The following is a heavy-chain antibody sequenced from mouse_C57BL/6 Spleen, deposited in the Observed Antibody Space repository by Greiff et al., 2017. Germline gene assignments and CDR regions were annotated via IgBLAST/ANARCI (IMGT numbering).Heavy chain of an antibody. J-gene: IGHJ3*01. CDR3: ARNHDGYSFAY. CDR2: IDPSDSYT. Sequence: QVQLQQPGAELVRPGTSVKLSCKASGYTFTSYWMHWVKQRPGQGLEWIGVIDPSDSYTNYNQKFTGKATLTVDTSSSAAYMQLSSLTSEDSAVYYCARNHDGYSFAYWGQGTLVTVSA. V-gene: IGHV1-59*01. D-gene: IGHD2-3*01. CDR1: GYTFTSYW.